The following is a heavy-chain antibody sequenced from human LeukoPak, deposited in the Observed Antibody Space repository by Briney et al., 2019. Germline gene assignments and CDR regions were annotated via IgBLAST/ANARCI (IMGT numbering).Heavy chain of an antibody. Sequence: GGSLRLSCEGSGFTFSNYWMGWVRQAPGKGLQWVANIKTDGSEKYYVDSVKGRFTISRDNAKNSLYLQMNSLRAEDTAVYYCARDYGDYYGMDVWGQGTTVTVSS. J-gene: IGHJ6*02. D-gene: IGHD4-17*01. V-gene: IGHV3-7*01. CDR1: GFTFSNYW. CDR3: ARDYGDYYGMDV. CDR2: IKTDGSEK.